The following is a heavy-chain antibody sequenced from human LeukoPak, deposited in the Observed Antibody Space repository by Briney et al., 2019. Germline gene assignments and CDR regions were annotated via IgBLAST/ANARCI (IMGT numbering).Heavy chain of an antibody. D-gene: IGHD6-6*01. CDR2: ISSSGSTI. CDR1: GFTFSDYY. CDR3: ARERAIASLRPYYFDY. J-gene: IGHJ4*02. Sequence: PGGSLRLSCAASGFTFSDYYMSRIRQAPGKGLEWISYISSSGSTIYYADSVKGRFTISRDNARNSLYLQMNSLRAEDTAVYYCARERAIASLRPYYFDYWGQGTLVTVSS. V-gene: IGHV3-11*01.